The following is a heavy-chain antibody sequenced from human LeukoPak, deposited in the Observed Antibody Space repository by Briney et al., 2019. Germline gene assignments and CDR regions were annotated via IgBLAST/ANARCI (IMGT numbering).Heavy chain of an antibody. CDR1: GYIFTTYW. CDR3: ARPHTLGRITKYYFDY. J-gene: IGHJ4*02. Sequence: GESLKISCQTSGYIFTTYWIGWVRQMPGKGLEWIGIIYPGDSDTRYSPSFQGQVTISADKSIHTAYLQWSSLKASDTAMYYCARPHTLGRITKYYFDYWGQGTLVTVSS. CDR2: IYPGDSDT. D-gene: IGHD3-16*01. V-gene: IGHV5-51*01.